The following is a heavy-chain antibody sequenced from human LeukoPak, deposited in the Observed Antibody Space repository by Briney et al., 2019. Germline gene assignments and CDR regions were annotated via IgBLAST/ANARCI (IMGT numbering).Heavy chain of an antibody. J-gene: IGHJ5*02. D-gene: IGHD4-17*01. CDR1: GGSISSGGYS. CDR2: IYHSGST. CDR3: ARLTYGDYEWQWFDP. V-gene: IGHV4-30-2*01. Sequence: SETLSLTCAVSGGSISSGGYSWSWIRQPPGKGLEWIGYIYHSGSTYYNPSLKSRVTISVDRSKNQFSLKLSSVTAADTAVYYCARLTYGDYEWQWFDPWGQGTLVTVSS.